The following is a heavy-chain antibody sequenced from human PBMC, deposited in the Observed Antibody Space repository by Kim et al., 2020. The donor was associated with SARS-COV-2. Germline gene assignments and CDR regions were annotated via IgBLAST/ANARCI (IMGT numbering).Heavy chain of an antibody. CDR1: GFTFCNAY. Sequence: GGSLRLSCAASGFTFCNAYMSWVRQAPGKGLEWLGRIKSRGGGGTADYIAPVKCRFTIYSDDLKKLLYLLMSSLKTEDKGVYYWSTVMRWSQGTMDTLSS. J-gene: IGHJ3*01. V-gene: IGHV3-15*01. CDR2: IKSRGGGGTA. CDR3: STVMR.